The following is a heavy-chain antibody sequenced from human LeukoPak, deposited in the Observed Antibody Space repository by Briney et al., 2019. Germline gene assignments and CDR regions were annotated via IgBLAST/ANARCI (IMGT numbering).Heavy chain of an antibody. Sequence: GGSLRLSCAVSGFIFSSYAMNWVRQAPGKGLEWISYIDTSSSTMYYADSVMGRFTISRDNAKESLYLQMNSLRDEDTAVYYCAREDDSWGPNNLDLWGQGTMVTVSS. CDR1: GFIFSSYA. CDR3: AREDDSWGPNNLDL. D-gene: IGHD7-27*01. CDR2: IDTSSSTM. V-gene: IGHV3-48*02. J-gene: IGHJ3*01.